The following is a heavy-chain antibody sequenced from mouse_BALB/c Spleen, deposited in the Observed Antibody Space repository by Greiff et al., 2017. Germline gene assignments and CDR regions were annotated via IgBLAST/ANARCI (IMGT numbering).Heavy chain of an antibody. D-gene: IGHD2-10*02. V-gene: IGHV5-17*02. J-gene: IGHJ3*01. Sequence: EVHLVESGGGLVQPGGSRKLSCAASGFTFSSFGMHWVRQAPEKGLEWVAYISSGSSTIYYADTVKGRFTISRDNPKNTLFLQMTSLRSEDTAMYYCARSWYGNYSTWLAYWGQGTLVTVSA. CDR2: ISSGSSTI. CDR1: GFTFSSFG. CDR3: ARSWYGNYSTWLAY.